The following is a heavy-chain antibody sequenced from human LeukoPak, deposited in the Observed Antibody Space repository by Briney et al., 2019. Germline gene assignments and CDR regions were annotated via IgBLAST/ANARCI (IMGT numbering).Heavy chain of an antibody. CDR2: ISSSSSTM. CDR3: ARDGSGSGYCSSPNCRGAFDV. Sequence: PGRSLRLSCAASGFTFRTYTMNWVRRAPGKGLEWLSSISSSSSTMYYADSVKGRFTISRDNAKNSMYLQMDSLRVEDTAVYYCARDGSGSGYCSSPNCRGAFDVWGQGTMVTVSS. D-gene: IGHD2-2*01. V-gene: IGHV3-48*01. J-gene: IGHJ3*01. CDR1: GFTFRTYT.